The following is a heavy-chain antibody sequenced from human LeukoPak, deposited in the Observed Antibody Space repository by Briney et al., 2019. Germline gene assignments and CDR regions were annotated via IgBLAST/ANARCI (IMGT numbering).Heavy chain of an antibody. V-gene: IGHV3-20*04. CDR1: GFIFDDYG. CDR3: ARISTTMIRGVTNWFDP. Sequence: GGSLRLSCAASGFIFDDYGMTWVRHAPGKGLEWVSGINWNGGSTGYGDSVKGRFPISRDNVKNSLYLQMNSLRAEDTALYFCARISTTMIRGVTNWFDPWGQGTLVTVSS. CDR2: INWNGGST. D-gene: IGHD3-10*01. J-gene: IGHJ5*02.